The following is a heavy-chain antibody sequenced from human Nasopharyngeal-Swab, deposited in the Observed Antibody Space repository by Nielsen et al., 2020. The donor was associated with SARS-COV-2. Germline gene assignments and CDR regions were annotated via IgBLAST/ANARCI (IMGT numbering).Heavy chain of an antibody. J-gene: IGHJ4*02. Sequence: SETLSLTCTVSGGSISRGGYFWSWNRQHQGKGLEWSGYIYYSGSTYYNPSLKSRVTISVDTSKNQFSLKLSSVTAADPAVYYCARGGFYFDYWGQGTLVTVSS. CDR3: ARGGFYFDY. CDR1: GGSISRGGYF. D-gene: IGHD3-16*01. V-gene: IGHV4-31*03. CDR2: IYYSGST.